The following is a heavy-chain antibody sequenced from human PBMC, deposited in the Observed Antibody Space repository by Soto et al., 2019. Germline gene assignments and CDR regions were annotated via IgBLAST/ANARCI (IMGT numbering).Heavy chain of an antibody. CDR1: GFTFSISA. J-gene: IGHJ4*02. V-gene: IGHV3-23*01. Sequence: GGSLRLSCAASGFTFSISAITLFLQEPGKGLEWVSAISGSGGSTYYADSVKGRFTISRDNSKNTLYLQMNSLRAEDTTVYYCAKEEGAAVNDYWGQGTLVTVSS. CDR2: ISGSGGST. D-gene: IGHD1-26*01. CDR3: AKEEGAAVNDY.